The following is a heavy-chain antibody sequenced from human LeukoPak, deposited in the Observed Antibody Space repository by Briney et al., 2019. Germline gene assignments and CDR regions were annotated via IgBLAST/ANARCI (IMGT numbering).Heavy chain of an antibody. J-gene: IGHJ4*02. V-gene: IGHV3-7*05. CDR3: ARSSGWLTDN. Sequence: GGSLRLSCAASGFSFNNYAMNWVREAPGKGLEWVAIIKQDGSEKYYVDSVKGRFTISRDNAKNSLYLQMNSLRAEDTAVYYCARSSGWLTDNWGQGTLVTVSS. CDR2: IKQDGSEK. D-gene: IGHD6-19*01. CDR1: GFSFNNYA.